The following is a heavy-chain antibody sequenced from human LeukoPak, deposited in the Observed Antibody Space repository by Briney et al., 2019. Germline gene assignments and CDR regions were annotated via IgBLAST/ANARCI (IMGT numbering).Heavy chain of an antibody. CDR1: GFTFSSYA. J-gene: IGHJ4*02. Sequence: GGSLRLSCAASGFTFSSYAMHWVRQAPGKGLEWVAVISYDGSNRYYADSVKGRFTISRDNSKNTLYLQMNSLRAEDTAVYYCARDRNLLKLLGYFDYWGQGTLVTVSS. CDR3: ARDRNLLKLLGYFDY. CDR2: ISYDGSNR. D-gene: IGHD2-15*01. V-gene: IGHV3-30*04.